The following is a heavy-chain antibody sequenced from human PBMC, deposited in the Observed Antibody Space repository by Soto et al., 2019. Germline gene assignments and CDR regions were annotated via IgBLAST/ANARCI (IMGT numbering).Heavy chain of an antibody. CDR3: AKDLVEMATNGLFDY. D-gene: IGHD5-12*01. Sequence: PGGSLRLSCAASGFTFSSYAKSWVRQAPGKGLEWVSAISGSGGSTYYADSVKGRFTISRDNSKNTLYLQMNSLRAEDTAVYYCAKDLVEMATNGLFDYWGQGTMVTVSS. V-gene: IGHV3-23*01. CDR1: GFTFSSYA. J-gene: IGHJ4*02. CDR2: ISGSGGST.